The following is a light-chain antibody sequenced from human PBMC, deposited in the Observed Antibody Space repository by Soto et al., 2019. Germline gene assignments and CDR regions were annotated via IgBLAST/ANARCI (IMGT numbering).Light chain of an antibody. CDR3: QQLGCSQWT. J-gene: IGKJ1*01. Sequence: EFVLTQSPGTLSLSPGERATLSCRASQTFNSIYLAWYQQKPGQPPRLLMYGSSNRATGVPDRFSASGSGTDFTLTITRLETEDFAADYYQQLGCSQWTFGQGTKVESK. V-gene: IGKV3-20*01. CDR1: QTFNSIY. CDR2: GSS.